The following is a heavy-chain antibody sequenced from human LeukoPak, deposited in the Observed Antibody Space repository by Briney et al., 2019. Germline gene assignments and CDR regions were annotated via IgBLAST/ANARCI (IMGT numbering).Heavy chain of an antibody. J-gene: IGHJ3*02. CDR1: GYTFTSYD. CDR2: MNPNSGNT. D-gene: IGHD6-25*01. CDR3: ARGVDLLASGAFDI. V-gene: IGHV1-8*03. Sequence: ASVKVSCKASGYTFTSYDVNWVRQATGQGLEWMGRMNPNSGNTGYAQKFQGRVTITRNTSISTAYMELSSLRSEDTAVYYCARGVDLLASGAFDIWGQGTMVTVSS.